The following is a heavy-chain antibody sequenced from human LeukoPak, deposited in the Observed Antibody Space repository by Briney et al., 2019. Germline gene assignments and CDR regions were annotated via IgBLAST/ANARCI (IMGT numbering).Heavy chain of an antibody. D-gene: IGHD6-19*01. CDR1: GFTFSSYG. Sequence: PGGSLRLSCAASGFTFSSYGMHWVRHAPGKGLEWVAVIWYDGSNKYYADSVKGRFTISRDNSKNTLYLQMNSLRAEDTAVYYCARDGAVAGDDDAFDIWGQGTMVTVSS. J-gene: IGHJ3*02. V-gene: IGHV3-33*01. CDR2: IWYDGSNK. CDR3: ARDGAVAGDDDAFDI.